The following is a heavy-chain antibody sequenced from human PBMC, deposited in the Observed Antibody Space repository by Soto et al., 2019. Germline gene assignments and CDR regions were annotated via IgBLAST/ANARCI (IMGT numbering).Heavy chain of an antibody. CDR1: GGSISSGGYY. Sequence: SETLSLTCTVSGGSISSGGYYWSWIRQHPGKGLEWIGYIYYSGSTYYNPSLKSRVTISVDTSKNQFSLKLSSVTAADTAVYYCARDASPYCSSTSCYPPGFDPWGQGTLVTVSS. CDR3: ARDASPYCSSTSCYPPGFDP. D-gene: IGHD2-2*01. V-gene: IGHV4-31*03. CDR2: IYYSGST. J-gene: IGHJ5*02.